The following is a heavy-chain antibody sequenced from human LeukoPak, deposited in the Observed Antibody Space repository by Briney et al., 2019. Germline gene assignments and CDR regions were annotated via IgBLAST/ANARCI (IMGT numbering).Heavy chain of an antibody. J-gene: IGHJ4*02. Sequence: SETLSLTCTVSDDSIKSHFWTWIRQPPGKGLEWIGYVYYSGSGSSNPSLKSRLTMSVDTSKSQFYLNLNSVTTADTAMYYCARGSRRHYDGSGYYFGEFDYWGQGILVTASS. CDR2: VYYSGSG. CDR3: ARGSRRHYDGSGYYFGEFDY. CDR1: DDSIKSHF. D-gene: IGHD3-22*01. V-gene: IGHV4-59*11.